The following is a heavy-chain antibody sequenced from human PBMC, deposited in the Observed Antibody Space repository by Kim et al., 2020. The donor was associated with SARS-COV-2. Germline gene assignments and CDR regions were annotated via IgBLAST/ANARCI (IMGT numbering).Heavy chain of an antibody. V-gene: IGHV1-3*01. CDR3: AREGSGSYNWLDP. Sequence: KHPQNFQDRLTLTRDTSATTTYMELSSLTSKDTAVYFCAREGSGSYNWLDPWGQGTLVTVSS. J-gene: IGHJ5*02. D-gene: IGHD3-10*01.